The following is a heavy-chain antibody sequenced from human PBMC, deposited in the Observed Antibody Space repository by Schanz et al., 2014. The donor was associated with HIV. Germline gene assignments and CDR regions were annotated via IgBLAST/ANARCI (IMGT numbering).Heavy chain of an antibody. CDR1: GFTFSSFG. CDR3: AKSLPIETATITYFDY. Sequence: QVQLAESGGGVVQPGGSLRLSCAASGFTFSSFGMHWVRQAPGKGLEWVALIWYDGSNQYYADSVKGRFTISRDNSKNTLYLQMNSLRAEDTALYYCAKSLPIETATITYFDYWGQGTQVTVSS. V-gene: IGHV3-33*06. D-gene: IGHD1-20*01. CDR2: IWYDGSNQ. J-gene: IGHJ4*02.